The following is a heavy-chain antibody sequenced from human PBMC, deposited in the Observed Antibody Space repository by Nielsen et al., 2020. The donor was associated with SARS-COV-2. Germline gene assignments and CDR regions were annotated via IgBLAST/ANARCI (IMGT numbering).Heavy chain of an antibody. V-gene: IGHV4-39*07. CDR2: IYYSGST. Sequence: SETLSLTCTVSGGSISSSSYYWGWIRQPPGKGLEWIGSIYYSGSTYYNPSLKSRVTISVDTSKNQFSLKLSSVTAADTAVYYCARGDVDTAMVGFMRQEYYYYGMDVWGQGTTVTVSS. J-gene: IGHJ6*02. CDR3: ARGDVDTAMVGFMRQEYYYYGMDV. CDR1: GGSISSSSYY. D-gene: IGHD5-18*01.